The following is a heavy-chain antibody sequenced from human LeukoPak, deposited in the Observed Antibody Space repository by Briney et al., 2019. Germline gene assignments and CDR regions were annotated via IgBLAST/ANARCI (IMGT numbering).Heavy chain of an antibody. D-gene: IGHD3-22*01. Sequence: SETLSLTCTVSGGSIGSYYWSWIRQPPGKGLEWIGYIYYSGSTNYNPSLKSRVTISVDTSKNQFSLKLSSVTAADTAVYYCAREASNYYDSSGYFYWGQGTLVTVSS. V-gene: IGHV4-59*12. J-gene: IGHJ4*02. CDR1: GGSIGSYY. CDR2: IYYSGST. CDR3: AREASNYYDSSGYFY.